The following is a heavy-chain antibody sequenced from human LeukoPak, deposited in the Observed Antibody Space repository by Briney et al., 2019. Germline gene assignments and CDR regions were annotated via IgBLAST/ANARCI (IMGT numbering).Heavy chain of an antibody. J-gene: IGHJ3*02. Sequence: SETLSLTCTVSGSSISSYYWSWIRQPPGKGLEWIGYIYYSGSTNYNPSLKSRVTISVDTSKNQFSLKLSSVTAADTAVYYCARGGRGLLSAFDIWGQGTMVTVSS. CDR1: GSSISSYY. V-gene: IGHV4-59*01. CDR3: ARGGRGLLSAFDI. CDR2: IYYSGST. D-gene: IGHD2-2*01.